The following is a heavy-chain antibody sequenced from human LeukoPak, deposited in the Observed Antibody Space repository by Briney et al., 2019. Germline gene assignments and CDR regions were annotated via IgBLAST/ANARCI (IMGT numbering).Heavy chain of an antibody. CDR2: MKEDGGEI. Sequence: GSLRLSCAASGFTFSNYWMSWVRQAPGKGLEWVANMKEDGGEINYVASVPGRFTLSRDNARGSLYLQMNSLSAEDTAVYYCVRDRGYSNFDYWGQGSLVTVSS. D-gene: IGHD4-11*01. CDR1: GFTFSNYW. CDR3: VRDRGYSNFDY. J-gene: IGHJ4*02. V-gene: IGHV3-7*01.